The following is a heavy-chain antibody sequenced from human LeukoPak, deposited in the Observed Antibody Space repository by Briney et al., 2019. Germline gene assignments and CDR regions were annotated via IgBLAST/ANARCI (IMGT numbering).Heavy chain of an antibody. CDR2: INHSGST. CDR1: GGSFSGYY. J-gene: IGHJ4*02. D-gene: IGHD3-22*01. V-gene: IGHV4-34*01. CDR3: ASTDIYDSSGYYLSFDY. Sequence: SETLSLTCAVYGGSFSGYYWSWIRQPPGKGLEWIGEINHSGSTNYNPSLKSRVTISVDTSRNQFSLKLSSVTAADTAVYYCASTDIYDSSGYYLSFDYWGQGTLVTVSS.